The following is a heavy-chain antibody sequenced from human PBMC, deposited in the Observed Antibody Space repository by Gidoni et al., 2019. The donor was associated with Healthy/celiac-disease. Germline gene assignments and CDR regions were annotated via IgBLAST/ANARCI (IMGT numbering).Heavy chain of an antibody. V-gene: IGHV3-21*01. CDR2: ISSSSSYI. CDR3: AREADIVVVPADLVYYYYGMDV. Sequence: EVQLVESGGGLVKPGGSLRLSGAASGFTFSSYSMNWVRQAPGKGLEWVSSISSSSSYIYYADSVKGRFTISRDNAKNSLYLQMNSLRAEDTAVYYCAREADIVVVPADLVYYYYGMDVWGQGTTVTVSS. J-gene: IGHJ6*02. CDR1: GFTFSSYS. D-gene: IGHD2-2*01.